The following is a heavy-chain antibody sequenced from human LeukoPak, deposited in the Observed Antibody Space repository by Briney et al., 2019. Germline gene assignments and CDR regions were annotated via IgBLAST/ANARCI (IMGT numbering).Heavy chain of an antibody. V-gene: IGHV3-23*01. CDR2: ISGGGDTT. J-gene: IGHJ4*02. CDR1: GFTFNTYA. Sequence: HPGGSLRLSCAASGFTFNTYAMSWVRQAPGKGLEWVSSISGGGDTTYYADSVKGRFTISRDNSKNTLYLQMTSLRTEDTAVYYCARVSFRGTTHFDYWGQGTLVTVSS. CDR3: ARVSFRGTTHFDY. D-gene: IGHD3-10*01.